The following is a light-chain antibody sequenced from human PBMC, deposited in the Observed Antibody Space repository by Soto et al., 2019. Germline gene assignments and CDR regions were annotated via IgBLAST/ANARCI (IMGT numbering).Light chain of an antibody. Sequence: EIVLTQSPATLSLSPGERATLSCRAGQSVSSSLAWYQQKPGQAPRLLIYDASNRATGIPARFSGSGSGTDFTLTISSLEPEDFALYFCQQRNNWPPTFGQGTRLDIK. CDR3: QQRNNWPPT. CDR2: DAS. J-gene: IGKJ5*01. V-gene: IGKV3-11*01. CDR1: QSVSSS.